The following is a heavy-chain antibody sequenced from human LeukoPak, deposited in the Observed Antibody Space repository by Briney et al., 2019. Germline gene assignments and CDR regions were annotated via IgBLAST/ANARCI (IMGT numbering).Heavy chain of an antibody. V-gene: IGHV4-39*02. D-gene: IGHD2-2*01. CDR3: ARLPIVVVPSTSFDI. Sequence: SETLSLTCTVSGGSISSSGYYWGWIRQPPGKGLEWIGSINYSGTTYYNPSLKSRVIVSVDTSKNHFSLKLSSVTAADTAVYYCARLPIVVVPSTSFDIWGQGTMVTVSS. J-gene: IGHJ3*02. CDR1: GGSISSSGYY. CDR2: INYSGTT.